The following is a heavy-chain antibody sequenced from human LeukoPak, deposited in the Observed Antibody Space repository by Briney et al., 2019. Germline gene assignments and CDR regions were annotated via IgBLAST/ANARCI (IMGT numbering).Heavy chain of an antibody. CDR1: GFTFSSYS. CDR3: AKDRTPYGDPSYYFDY. J-gene: IGHJ4*02. Sequence: GGSLRLSCAASGFTFSSYSMNWVRQAPGKGLEWVSSISSSSSYIYYADSVKGRFTISRDNAKNSLYLQMNSLRAEDTAVYYCAKDRTPYGDPSYYFDYWGQGTLVTVSS. CDR2: ISSSSSYI. D-gene: IGHD4-17*01. V-gene: IGHV3-21*01.